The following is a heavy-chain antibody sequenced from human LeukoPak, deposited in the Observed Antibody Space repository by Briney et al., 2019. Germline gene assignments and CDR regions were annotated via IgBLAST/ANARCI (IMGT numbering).Heavy chain of an antibody. J-gene: IGHJ4*02. CDR1: GYTFTSYY. V-gene: IGHV1-2*06. CDR3: ARDLDHYYDSSRHFDY. D-gene: IGHD3-22*01. Sequence: ASVKVSCKASGYTFTSYYMHWVRQAPGQGLEWMGRINPNSGGTNYAQKFQGRVTMTRDTSISTAYMELSRLRSDDTAVYYCARDLDHYYDSSRHFDYWGQGTLVTVSS. CDR2: INPNSGGT.